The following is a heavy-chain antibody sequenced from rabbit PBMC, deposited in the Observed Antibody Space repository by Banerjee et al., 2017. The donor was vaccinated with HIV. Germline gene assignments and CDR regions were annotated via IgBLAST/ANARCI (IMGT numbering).Heavy chain of an antibody. CDR3: ARDTSSSFSSYGMDL. D-gene: IGHD1-1*01. CDR2: IEAGSSGFT. J-gene: IGHJ6*01. CDR1: GIDFSSDSY. Sequence: QQQLEESGGGLVEPGGTLTLTCKASGIDFSSDSYMCWVRQAPGKGLEWIACIEAGSSGFTYFASWAKGRFTISKTSSTTVTLQMTSLTAADTATYFCARDTSSSFSSYGMDLWGQGTLVTV. V-gene: IGHV1S45*01.